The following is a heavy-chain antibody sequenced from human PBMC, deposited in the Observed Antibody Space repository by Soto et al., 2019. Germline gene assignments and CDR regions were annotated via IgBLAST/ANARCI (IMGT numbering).Heavy chain of an antibody. J-gene: IGHJ4*02. CDR2: INPNSGGT. V-gene: IGHV1-2*02. Sequence: ASVKVSCKASGYTFTGYYMHWVRQAPGQGLEWMGWINPNSGGTNYAQKFQGRVTMTRDTSISTAYMELSRLRSDDTAVYYCASVYCSGGGCYSFDYWGQGTLVTVSS. CDR3: ASVYCSGGGCYSFDY. D-gene: IGHD2-15*01. CDR1: GYTFTGYY.